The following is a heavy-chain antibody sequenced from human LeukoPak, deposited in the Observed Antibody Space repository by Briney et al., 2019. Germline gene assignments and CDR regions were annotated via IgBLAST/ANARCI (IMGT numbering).Heavy chain of an antibody. Sequence: SETLSLTCIVSGGSISSTSYYWSWIRQPPGKGLEWIGEGSESGGTKFNPSLKSRVTISADTSKNQFSLKLNSVTAADTAVYYCAGDERRGSYGHWFDPWGQGTLVTVSS. V-gene: IGHV4-39*07. D-gene: IGHD3-16*01. CDR1: GGSISSTSYY. CDR3: AGDERRGSYGHWFDP. CDR2: GSESGGT. J-gene: IGHJ5*02.